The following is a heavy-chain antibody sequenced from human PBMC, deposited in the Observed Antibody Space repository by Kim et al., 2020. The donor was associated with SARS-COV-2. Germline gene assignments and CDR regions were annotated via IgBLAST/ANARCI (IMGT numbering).Heavy chain of an antibody. V-gene: IGHV3-48*02. CDR3: VRGGIGSGSDYFDY. Sequence: ADPVKGRFSVPRDNPKTSLYLQMNSLRDEDTAVYYCVRGGIGSGSDYFDYWGQGTLVTVSS. D-gene: IGHD3-10*01. J-gene: IGHJ4*02.